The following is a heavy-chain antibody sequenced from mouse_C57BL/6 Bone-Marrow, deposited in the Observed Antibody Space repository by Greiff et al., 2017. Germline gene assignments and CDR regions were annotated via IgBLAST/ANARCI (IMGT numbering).Heavy chain of an antibody. CDR2: IYPGSGST. J-gene: IGHJ4*01. CDR1: GYTFTSYW. V-gene: IGHV1-55*01. D-gene: IGHD2-1*01. CDR3: AGDYGNPWYAMDY. Sequence: VQLQQPGAELVKPGASVKMSCKASGYTFTSYWITWVKQRPGQGLEWIGDIYPGSGSTTYNEKFKSKATLTVDTSSSTAYMQRSSLTSEDSAVYYCAGDYGNPWYAMDYWGQGTSVTVSS.